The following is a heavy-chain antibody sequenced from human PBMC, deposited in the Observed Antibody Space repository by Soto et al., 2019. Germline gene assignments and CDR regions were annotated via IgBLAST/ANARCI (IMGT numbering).Heavy chain of an antibody. CDR3: AKDAAGGGYGSSRATWYYYYGMDV. V-gene: IGHV3-30*18. CDR1: GFTFTNYG. CDR2: ISYDGNSK. D-gene: IGHD2-2*01. J-gene: IGHJ6*02. Sequence: GGSLRLSCAASGFTFTNYGMHWVRQAPGKGLEWVAVISYDGNSKKYADSVKGRFTISRDDSKNTLYLNMDNLRPEDTAVFYCAKDAAGGGYGSSRATWYYYYGMDVWGQGTTVTVSS.